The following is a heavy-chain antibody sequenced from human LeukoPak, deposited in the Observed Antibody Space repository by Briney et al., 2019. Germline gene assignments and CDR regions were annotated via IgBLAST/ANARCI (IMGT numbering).Heavy chain of an antibody. CDR2: VSYDGSYK. V-gene: IGHV3-30*04. CDR3: AKAFGPRRYCRGGSCYFALDAFDI. D-gene: IGHD2-15*01. J-gene: IGHJ3*02. CDR1: GFTFSNFA. Sequence: GGSLRLSCAATGFTFSNFAMHWVRQAPGKGLEWVAVVSYDGSYKYYADSVKGRFTISRDNSKNTLYLQMNSLRAEDTAIYYCAKAFGPRRYCRGGSCYFALDAFDIWGQGTMVTVSS.